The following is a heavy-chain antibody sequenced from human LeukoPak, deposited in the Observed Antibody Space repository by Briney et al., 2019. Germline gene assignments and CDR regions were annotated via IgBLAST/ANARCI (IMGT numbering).Heavy chain of an antibody. CDR1: GGSVSSYY. J-gene: IGHJ4*02. Sequence: SETLSLTCTVSGGSVSSYYWSWIRQPAGKGLEWIGYIYYSGSTNYNPSLKSRVTISVDTSKNQFSLKLSSVTAADTAVYYCARDYGQDWIFDYWGQGTLVTVSS. V-gene: IGHV4-59*02. CDR3: ARDYGQDWIFDY. D-gene: IGHD1-1*01. CDR2: IYYSGST.